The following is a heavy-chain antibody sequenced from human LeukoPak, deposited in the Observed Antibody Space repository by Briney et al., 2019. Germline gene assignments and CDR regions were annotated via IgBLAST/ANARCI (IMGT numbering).Heavy chain of an antibody. V-gene: IGHV3-9*01. CDR2: ISWNSGSI. J-gene: IGHJ4*02. Sequence: GGSLRLSCAASGFTFDDYAMHWVRQAPGKGLEWVSGISWNSGSIGNADSVKGRFTISRDNAKNSLYLQMNSLRAEDTAVYYCAKDPYSSNSYGYYFDYWGQGTLVTVSS. CDR3: AKDPYSSNSYGYYFDY. D-gene: IGHD6-13*01. CDR1: GFTFDDYA.